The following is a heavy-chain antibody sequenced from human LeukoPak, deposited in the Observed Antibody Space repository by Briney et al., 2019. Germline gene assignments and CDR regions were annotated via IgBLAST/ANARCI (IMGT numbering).Heavy chain of an antibody. CDR3: ARSLLSYSDAFDI. CDR2: IYHSGST. D-gene: IGHD1-26*01. Sequence: SQTLPLTRAVSGCSISKGGYSWLWTRHPPGKALECIGYIYHSGSTYYNPSLKRRVTLFEDRSKNQFSLKLSSVTAADTGVYFCARSLLSYSDAFDIWGEGTMLTVSS. J-gene: IGHJ3*02. V-gene: IGHV4-30-2*01. CDR1: GCSISKGGYS.